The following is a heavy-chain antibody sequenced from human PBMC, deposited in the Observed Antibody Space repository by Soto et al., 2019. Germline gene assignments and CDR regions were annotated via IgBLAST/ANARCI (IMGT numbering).Heavy chain of an antibody. V-gene: IGHV4-30-4*01. D-gene: IGHD6-13*01. J-gene: IGHJ5*02. CDR1: GGSISSYDYY. CDR2: IYYSGST. Sequence: SETLSLTCTVSGGSISSYDYYWSWIRQPPGKGLECIGYIYYSGSTYYNPSLKSRVTISVDTSKNQFSLKLSSVTAADTAVYYCAASSSWAHNWFDPWGQGTLVTVS. CDR3: AASSSWAHNWFDP.